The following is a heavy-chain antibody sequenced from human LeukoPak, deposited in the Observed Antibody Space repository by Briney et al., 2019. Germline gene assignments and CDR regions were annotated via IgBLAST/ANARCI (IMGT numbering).Heavy chain of an antibody. D-gene: IGHD6-6*01. Sequence: GGSLRLSCAASGFTFSSYAMHWVRQAPGKGLEWVAVISYVGSNKYYADSVKGRFTISRDNSKNTLYLQMNSLRAEDTAVYYCARDRRPYSSSGFDYWGQGTLVTVSS. CDR3: ARDRRPYSSSGFDY. J-gene: IGHJ4*02. CDR2: ISYVGSNK. V-gene: IGHV3-30*01. CDR1: GFTFSSYA.